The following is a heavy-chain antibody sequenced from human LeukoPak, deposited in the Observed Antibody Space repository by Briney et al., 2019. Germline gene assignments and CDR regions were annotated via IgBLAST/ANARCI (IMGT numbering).Heavy chain of an antibody. CDR1: GYSISSGYY. Sequence: SETLSLTCTVSGYSISSGYYWGWIRQPPGKGLEWIGTIYHSGSTYYNPSLKSRVTISVDTSKNQFSLKLSSVTAADTAGYYCARERGDNWNVGPWGQGTLVTVSS. D-gene: IGHD1-20*01. V-gene: IGHV4-38-2*02. CDR2: IYHSGST. CDR3: ARERGDNWNVGP. J-gene: IGHJ5*02.